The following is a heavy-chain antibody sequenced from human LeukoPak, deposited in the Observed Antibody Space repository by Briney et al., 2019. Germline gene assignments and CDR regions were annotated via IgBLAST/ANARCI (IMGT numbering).Heavy chain of an antibody. CDR2: ISYDGSNK. Sequence: GGSLRLSCAASGFTFSSYAMHWVRQAPGKGLEWVAVISYDGSNKYYADSVKGRFTISRDNSKNTVFLQMSSLRAEDTAIYYCAKPYSGYDSGLFDYWGQGTLVTVSS. CDR3: AKPYSGYDSGLFDY. D-gene: IGHD5-12*01. V-gene: IGHV3-30-3*02. CDR1: GFTFSSYA. J-gene: IGHJ4*02.